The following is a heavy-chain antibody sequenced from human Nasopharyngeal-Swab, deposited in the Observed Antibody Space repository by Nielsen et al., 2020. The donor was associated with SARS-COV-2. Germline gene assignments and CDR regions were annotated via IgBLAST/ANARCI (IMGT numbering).Heavy chain of an antibody. V-gene: IGHV3-33*01. CDR1: GFTFSSYG. Sequence: GESLKISCAASGFTFSSYGMHWVRQAPGKGLEWVAVIWYDGSNKYYADSVKGRFTISRDNSKNTLYLQMNGLRAEDTAVYYCARDVGPTYYFDYWGQGTLVTVSS. D-gene: IGHD1-26*01. J-gene: IGHJ4*02. CDR2: IWYDGSNK. CDR3: ARDVGPTYYFDY.